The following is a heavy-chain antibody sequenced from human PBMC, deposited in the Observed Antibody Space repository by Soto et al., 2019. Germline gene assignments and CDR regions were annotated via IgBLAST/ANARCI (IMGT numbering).Heavy chain of an antibody. J-gene: IGHJ5*02. Sequence: GASVKVSCKASGYTFTGYYMHWVRQAPGQGLEWMGWINPNSGGTNYAQKFQGRVTMTRDTSISTAYMELSRLRSDDTAVYYCARDRVGAGDWFDPWGQGTLVTVSS. CDR2: INPNSGGT. CDR1: GYTFTGYY. CDR3: ARDRVGAGDWFDP. D-gene: IGHD2-15*01. V-gene: IGHV1-2*02.